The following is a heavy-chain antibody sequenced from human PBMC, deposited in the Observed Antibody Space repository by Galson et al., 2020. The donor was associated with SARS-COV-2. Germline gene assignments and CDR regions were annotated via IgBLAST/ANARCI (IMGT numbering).Heavy chain of an antibody. J-gene: IGHJ6*02. CDR3: TTNTYPLKDIVVVPAANYYYYYGMDV. CDR2: IKSKTDGGTT. D-gene: IGHD2-2*01. V-gene: IGHV3-15*01. CDR1: GFTFSNAW. Sequence: GGSLRLSCAASGFTFSNAWMSWVRQAPGKGLEWVGRIKSKTDGGTTDYAEPVKGRFTISRDDSKNTLYLQMNSLKTEDTAVYYCTTNTYPLKDIVVVPAANYYYYYGMDVWGQGTTVTVSS.